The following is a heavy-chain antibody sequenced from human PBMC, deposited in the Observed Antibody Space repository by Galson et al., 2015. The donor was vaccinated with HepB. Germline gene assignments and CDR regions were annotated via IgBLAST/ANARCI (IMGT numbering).Heavy chain of an antibody. J-gene: IGHJ4*02. CDR2: IKSKTDGGTT. CDR1: GFTFSNAW. V-gene: IGHV3-15*07. Sequence: SLRLSCAASGFTFSNAWMNWVRQAPGKGLEWVGRIKSKTDGGTTDYAAPVKGRFTISRDDSKNTLYLQMNSLKTEDTAVYYCTTDPPITMIVGPNLDRDYWGQGTLVTVSS. D-gene: IGHD3-22*01. CDR3: TTDPPITMIVGPNLDRDY.